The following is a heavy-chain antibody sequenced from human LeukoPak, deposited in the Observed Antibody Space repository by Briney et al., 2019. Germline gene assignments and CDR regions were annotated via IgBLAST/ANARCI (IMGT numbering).Heavy chain of an antibody. V-gene: IGHV3-7*01. CDR2: IKQDGSEK. Sequence: PGGSLRLSCAASGFTFSSYCMSWVRQAPGRGLEWVANIKQDGSEKYYVDSGKGRFTISRDNAKNSLYLQMNSLRAEGTAVYYCARDRAVAGTGDWFDPWGQGTLVIVSS. D-gene: IGHD6-19*01. J-gene: IGHJ5*02. CDR1: GFTFSSYC. CDR3: ARDRAVAGTGDWFDP.